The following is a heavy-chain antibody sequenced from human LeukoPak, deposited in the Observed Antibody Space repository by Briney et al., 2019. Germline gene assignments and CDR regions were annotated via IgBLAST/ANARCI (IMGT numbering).Heavy chain of an antibody. D-gene: IGHD3-16*02. CDR2: INPNSGGT. CDR1: GYTFTGYY. CDR3: ARATYDYVLGSYRYFGWFDP. Sequence: GASVKVSCKASGYTFTGYYMHWVRQAPGQGLEWMGWINPNSGGTNYAQKFQGRVTMTRDTSISTAYMELSRLRSDDTAVYYCARATYDYVLGSYRYFGWFDPWGQGTLVTVSS. J-gene: IGHJ5*02. V-gene: IGHV1-2*02.